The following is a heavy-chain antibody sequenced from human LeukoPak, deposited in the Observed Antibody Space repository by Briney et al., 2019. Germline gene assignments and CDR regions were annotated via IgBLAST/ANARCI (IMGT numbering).Heavy chain of an antibody. Sequence: SETLSLTCTVSGGSISSYYWSWIRQPPGKGLEWIGYIYYSGSTNYNPSLKSRVTISVDTSKNQFSLKLSSVTAADTAVYYCARASYDFWSGYSPSYYFDYWGQGTLVTVSS. CDR3: ARASYDFWSGYSPSYYFDY. CDR2: IYYSGST. D-gene: IGHD3-3*01. J-gene: IGHJ4*02. V-gene: IGHV4-59*01. CDR1: GGSISSYY.